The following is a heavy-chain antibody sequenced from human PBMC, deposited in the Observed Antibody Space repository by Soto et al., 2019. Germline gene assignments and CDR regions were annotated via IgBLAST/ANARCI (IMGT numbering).Heavy chain of an antibody. CDR2: IGSSGST. V-gene: IGHV3-23*01. Sequence: GGSLRLSCVASGFTFDTYALNWVRQAPGKGLEWVSAIGSSGSTYYADSVKGRFTISRDNSKNTLYLQMSSLRAEDTAVYYCVKDQFVAAAGTAGWYYYYGMDVWGQGTTVTVSS. CDR1: GFTFDTYA. D-gene: IGHD6-13*01. CDR3: VKDQFVAAAGTAGWYYYYGMDV. J-gene: IGHJ6*02.